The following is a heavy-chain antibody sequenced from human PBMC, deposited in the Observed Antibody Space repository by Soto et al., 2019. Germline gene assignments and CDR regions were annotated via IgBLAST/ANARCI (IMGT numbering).Heavy chain of an antibody. Sequence: QVQLVESGGGVVQPGRSLRRSCAASGFTFSSYAMHWVRQAPGKGLEWVAVISYDGSNKYYADSVKGRFTISRDNSKNTLYLPMNSLRAEDTAVYYCAREAKDYDYVWGSYRYRGHYFDYWGQGTLVTVSS. CDR3: AREAKDYDYVWGSYRYRGHYFDY. D-gene: IGHD3-16*02. V-gene: IGHV3-30-3*01. J-gene: IGHJ4*02. CDR1: GFTFSSYA. CDR2: ISYDGSNK.